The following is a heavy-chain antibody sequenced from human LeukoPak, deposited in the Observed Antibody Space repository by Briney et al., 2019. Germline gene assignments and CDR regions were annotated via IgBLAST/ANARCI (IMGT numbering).Heavy chain of an antibody. CDR3: ARDVAEDYYETSGFDY. Sequence: GGSLRLSCAASGFTFSSHGMHWVRQAPGKGLEWVAIIWYDGDNTYYADSVKGRFTISRDNSKNTLYLQMNSLRAEDTAVYYCARDVAEDYYETSGFDYWGQGTLVTVSS. J-gene: IGHJ4*02. D-gene: IGHD3-22*01. CDR1: GFTFSSHG. CDR2: IWYDGDNT. V-gene: IGHV3-33*01.